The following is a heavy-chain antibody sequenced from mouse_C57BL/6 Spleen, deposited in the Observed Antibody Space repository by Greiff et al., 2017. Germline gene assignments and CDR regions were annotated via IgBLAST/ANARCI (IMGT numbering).Heavy chain of an antibody. D-gene: IGHD1-1*01. V-gene: IGHV1-52*01. J-gene: IGHJ2*01. CDR1: GYTFTSYW. CDR3: ARNTVKGYFDY. Sequence: VQLQQPGAELVRPGSSVKLSCKASGYTFTSYWMHWVKQRPIQGLEWIGNIDPSDSETHYNQKFKDKATLTVDKSSSTAYMQLSSLTSEDSAVYYCARNTVKGYFDYWGQGTTLTVSS. CDR2: IDPSDSET.